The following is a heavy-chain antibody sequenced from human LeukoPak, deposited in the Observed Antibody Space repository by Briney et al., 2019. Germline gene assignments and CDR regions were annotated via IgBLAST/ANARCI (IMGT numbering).Heavy chain of an antibody. CDR3: ARGGWYFDS. CDR2: MFYTGST. J-gene: IGHJ4*02. V-gene: IGHV4-34*01. D-gene: IGHD6-19*01. Sequence: PSETLSLTCVVYGGSFTGHYWTWIRQPPGKGLEWIGYMFYTGSTSYNPSLESRVAVSVDSSKNQLSLKVNSVTAADTAVYYCARGGWYFDSWGQGTLVTVSS. CDR1: GGSFTGHY.